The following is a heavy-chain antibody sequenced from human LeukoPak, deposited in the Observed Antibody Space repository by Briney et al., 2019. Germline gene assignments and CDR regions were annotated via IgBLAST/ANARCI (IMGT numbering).Heavy chain of an antibody. CDR3: ARGYSSGWYRFDP. Sequence: KPSETLSLTCTASGGSISSYYWSWIRQPPGKGLEWSGYIYYSGSTNYNPSLKSRVTISVDTSKNHFSLKLTSVTSADTAVYYCARGYSSGWYRFDPWGQGTLVTVSS. CDR2: IYYSGST. V-gene: IGHV4-59*01. D-gene: IGHD6-19*01. CDR1: GGSISSYY. J-gene: IGHJ5*02.